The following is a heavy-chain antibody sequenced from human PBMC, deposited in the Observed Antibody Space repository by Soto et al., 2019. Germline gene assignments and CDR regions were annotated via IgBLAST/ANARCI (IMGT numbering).Heavy chain of an antibody. J-gene: IGHJ4*02. CDR2: ISSSGGRT. CDR3: AKVGYCTSSSCYLGY. D-gene: IGHD2-2*03. CDR1: GFTFSNYA. V-gene: IGHV3-23*01. Sequence: EVQLLESGGGLVQPGGSLRLSCAASGFTFSNYAMAWVRQAPGKGLEWVSTISSSGGRTNYADSVKGRFTISRDNSKNTLYLQMDSLRAEDTAVYHCAKVGYCTSSSCYLGYWGQGTLSTVSS.